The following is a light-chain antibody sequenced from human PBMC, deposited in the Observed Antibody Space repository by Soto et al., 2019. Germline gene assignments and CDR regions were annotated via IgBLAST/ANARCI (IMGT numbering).Light chain of an antibody. J-gene: IGKJ2*01. V-gene: IGKV1-5*01. CDR1: QSISSW. CDR2: DAS. Sequence: DIQMTQSPSTLSASVGDRVTITCRASQSISSWLAWYQQKPGKAPKLLIYDASSLESGVPSRFSGSGSGTEFTHTSSSLQPDDFATYYCQQYNSYSYTFGQGTKLEIK. CDR3: QQYNSYSYT.